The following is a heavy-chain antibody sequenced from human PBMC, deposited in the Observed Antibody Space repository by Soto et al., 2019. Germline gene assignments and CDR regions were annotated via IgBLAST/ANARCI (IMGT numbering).Heavy chain of an antibody. CDR2: IRYTGAT. J-gene: IGHJ4*02. Sequence: PSETLSLTCTVSGASVNSVNYFWTWIRQPPGRGLEWIGNIRYTGATDSNPSLKGRLTMSLDTSKNHFSLKLASVTSADTAVYYCARTADTGAWAEWFWGQGTLVTVSS. CDR1: GASVNSVNYF. CDR3: ARTADTGAWAEWF. V-gene: IGHV4-61*03. D-gene: IGHD3-3*01.